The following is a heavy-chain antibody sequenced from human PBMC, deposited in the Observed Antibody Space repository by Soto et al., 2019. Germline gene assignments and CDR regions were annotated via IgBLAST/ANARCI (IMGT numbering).Heavy chain of an antibody. Sequence: QVQLVQSGAEVKKPGASVKVSCKASGYTFTSYGISWVRQAPGQGLEWMGWISAYNGNTNYTQKLQARVTMTTDTSTSTAYMELRSLRSDDTAVYYCARARGITTFLSELDPWGQGTLVTVSS. CDR2: ISAYNGNT. CDR3: ARARGITTFLSELDP. V-gene: IGHV1-18*01. CDR1: GYTFTSYG. J-gene: IGHJ5*02. D-gene: IGHD3-9*01.